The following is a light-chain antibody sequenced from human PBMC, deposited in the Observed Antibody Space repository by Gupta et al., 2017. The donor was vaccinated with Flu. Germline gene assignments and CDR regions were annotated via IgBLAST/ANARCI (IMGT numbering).Light chain of an antibody. CDR3: MQGAHWPWA. Sequence: ITCRSSQGLVYSDGNTYLQWFQQRPGQSPRRLIYQVSYRDAGVPDRFSGRGSGTDFTLKISRVEAEDVGIYCCMQGAHWPWAFGQGTTVEIK. J-gene: IGKJ1*01. CDR2: QVS. V-gene: IGKV2-30*01. CDR1: QGLVYSDGNTY.